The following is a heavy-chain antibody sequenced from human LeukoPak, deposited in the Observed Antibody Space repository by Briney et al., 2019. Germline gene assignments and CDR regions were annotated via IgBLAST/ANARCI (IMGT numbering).Heavy chain of an antibody. Sequence: SETLSLTCAVYGGSFSGYCWSWIRQPPGKGLEWIGEINHSGSTNYNPSLKSRVTISVDTSKNQFSLKLSSVTAADTAVYYCARVGRVRYFDWLSDYWGQRTLVTVSS. CDR3: ARVGRVRYFDWLSDY. J-gene: IGHJ4*02. CDR1: GGSFSGYC. CDR2: INHSGST. V-gene: IGHV4-34*01. D-gene: IGHD3-9*01.